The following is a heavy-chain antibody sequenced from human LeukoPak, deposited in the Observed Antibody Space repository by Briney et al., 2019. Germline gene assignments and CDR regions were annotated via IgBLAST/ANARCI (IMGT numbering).Heavy chain of an antibody. CDR2: ISGPSDTT. J-gene: IGHJ3*01. CDR3: ARARVQYFDSGTFDV. V-gene: IGHV3-23*01. Sequence: PGGSLRLSCAASGFTFISYAMNWVRQAPGRGLEWVSGISGPSDTTKYADSVKGRFTISRDNSKNTLYLQMNSLRAEDTAVYYCARARVQYFDSGTFDVWGQGTRVTVSS. D-gene: IGHD3-9*01. CDR1: GFTFISYA.